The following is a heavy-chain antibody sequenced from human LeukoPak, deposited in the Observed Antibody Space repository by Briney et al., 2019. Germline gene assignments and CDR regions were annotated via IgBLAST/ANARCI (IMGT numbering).Heavy chain of an antibody. J-gene: IGHJ5*02. CDR3: ARALGYCSDGSCTRGYNWFDP. CDR1: GGSISSSDYY. CDR2: IYYGGST. D-gene: IGHD2-15*01. V-gene: IGHV4-39*01. Sequence: KPSETLSLTCTVSGGSISSSDYYWGWIRQPPGKGLEWIGSIYYGGSTYYNPSLKSRVTISVDTSMNQFSLKLSFVTTADTAVYYCARALGYCSDGSCTRGYNWFDPWGQGTLVTVSS.